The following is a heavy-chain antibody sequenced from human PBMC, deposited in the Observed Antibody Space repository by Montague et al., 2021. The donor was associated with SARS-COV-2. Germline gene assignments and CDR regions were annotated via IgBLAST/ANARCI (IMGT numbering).Heavy chain of an antibody. J-gene: IGHJ4*02. CDR3: ARVRGVQYPLQMPFYFDY. CDR1: GGSFSGYY. D-gene: IGHD2-2*01. CDR2: IYHSGST. Sequence: SETLSLTCAVYGGSFSGYYWSWIRQPPGKGLEWIGEIYHSGSTNYNPSLKSRVTISVDTSKNQFSLRLSSVTAADTAVYYCARVRGVQYPLQMPFYFDYWGQGTLVTVSS. V-gene: IGHV4-34*01.